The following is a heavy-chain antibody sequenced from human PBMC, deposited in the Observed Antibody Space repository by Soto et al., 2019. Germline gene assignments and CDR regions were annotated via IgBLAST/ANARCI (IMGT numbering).Heavy chain of an antibody. V-gene: IGHV4-59*01. Sequence: PSETLSLTCTVSGGSISSYYWSWIRQPPGKGLEWIGYIYYSGSTNYNPSLKSRVTISVDTSKNQFSLKLSSVTAADTAVYYCARRGYSGYDFFSFDYWGQGTLVTVS. D-gene: IGHD5-12*01. J-gene: IGHJ4*02. CDR2: IYYSGST. CDR1: GGSISSYY. CDR3: ARRGYSGYDFFSFDY.